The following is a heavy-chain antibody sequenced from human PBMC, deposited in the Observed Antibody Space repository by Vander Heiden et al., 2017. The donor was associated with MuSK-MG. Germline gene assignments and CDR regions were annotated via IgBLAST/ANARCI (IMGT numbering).Heavy chain of an antibody. CDR3: ARDVTVWDY. J-gene: IGHJ4*02. V-gene: IGHV1-69*04. CDR1: EGTFSSDA. Sequence: QVQLVQPAAAVKKPGSSLTVSCKASEGTFSSDAISWVRQAPGQGLEWMGRIIPILGIANYGQKFQGRVTSTADKSTSTAYMELSSLRSEDTAVYYCARDVTVWDYWGQGTLVTVSS. D-gene: IGHD4-4*01. CDR2: IIPILGIA.